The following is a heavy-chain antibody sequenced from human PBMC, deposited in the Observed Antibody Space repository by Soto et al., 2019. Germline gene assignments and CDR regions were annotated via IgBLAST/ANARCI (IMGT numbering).Heavy chain of an antibody. CDR3: ARAGYSSGWHGKYFDY. D-gene: IGHD6-19*01. Sequence: QLQLQESGPGLVKPSETLSLTCTVSGGSISSSSYYWGWIHQPPGKGLEWIGSIYYSGSTYYNPSLKSRVTISVDTSKNQFSLKLSSVTAADTAVYYCARAGYSSGWHGKYFDYWGQGTLVTVSS. V-gene: IGHV4-39*01. CDR1: GGSISSSSYY. J-gene: IGHJ4*02. CDR2: IYYSGST.